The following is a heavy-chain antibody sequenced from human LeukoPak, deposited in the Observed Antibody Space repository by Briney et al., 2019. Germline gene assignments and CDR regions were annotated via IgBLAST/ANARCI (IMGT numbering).Heavy chain of an antibody. CDR2: IYYSGST. D-gene: IGHD6-19*01. J-gene: IGHJ4*02. CDR3: ASWSSSGWYFDY. Sequence: KPSETLSLTCTVSGGSISSSSYYWGWIRQPPGKGLEWIGSIYYSGSTYYNPSLKSRVTISVDTSKNQFSLKLSSVTAADTAVYYCASWSSSGWYFDYWGQGTLVTVSS. V-gene: IGHV4-39*01. CDR1: GGSISSSSYY.